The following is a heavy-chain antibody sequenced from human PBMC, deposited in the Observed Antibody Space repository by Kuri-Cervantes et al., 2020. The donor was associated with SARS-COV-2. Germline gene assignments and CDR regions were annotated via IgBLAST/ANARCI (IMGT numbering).Heavy chain of an antibody. CDR1: GFTFSSYA. J-gene: IGHJ5*02. Sequence: GGSLRLSCAASGFTFSSYAMSWVRQAPGKGLEWVSAISGSGGSTYYAGSVKGRFTISRDNSKNTLYLQMNSLRAEDTAVYYCAKDWGYCSSTSCYDNWFDPWGQGTLVTVSS. V-gene: IGHV3-23*01. CDR3: AKDWGYCSSTSCYDNWFDP. CDR2: ISGSGGST. D-gene: IGHD2-2*01.